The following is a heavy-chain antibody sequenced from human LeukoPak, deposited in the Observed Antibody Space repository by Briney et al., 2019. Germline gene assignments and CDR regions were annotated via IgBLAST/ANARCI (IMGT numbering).Heavy chain of an antibody. J-gene: IGHJ3*02. CDR2: IYPGDSDT. V-gene: IGHV5-51*01. Sequence: GESLKISCKGFGYSFTSHWIAWVRQMPGKGLEWMGIIYPGDSDTRYSPSFQGQVTIAADKSITTAYLQWSSLKASDTAMYYCARRDGYGAYDIWGQGTMVTVSS. CDR1: GYSFTSHW. CDR3: ARRDGYGAYDI. D-gene: IGHD5-24*01.